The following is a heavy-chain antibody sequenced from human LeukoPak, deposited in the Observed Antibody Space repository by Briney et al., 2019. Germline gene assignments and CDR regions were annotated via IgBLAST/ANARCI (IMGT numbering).Heavy chain of an antibody. J-gene: IGHJ5*02. V-gene: IGHV1-18*04. CDR3: ARDRSSSWSNWFDP. CDR1: GYTFTSYG. Sequence: SVTVSCKASGYTFTSYGMSWVRQAPGQGLEWIGWISSYNGNTIYAQKLQGGVTMTTDTSTSTAYMELRSLRSDDTAVYYCARDRSSSWSNWFDPWGQGTLVTVPS. CDR2: ISSYNGNT. D-gene: IGHD6-13*01.